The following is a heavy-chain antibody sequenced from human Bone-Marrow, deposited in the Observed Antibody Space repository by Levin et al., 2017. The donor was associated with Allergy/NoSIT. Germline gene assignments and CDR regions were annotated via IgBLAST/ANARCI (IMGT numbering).Heavy chain of an antibody. Sequence: PGGSLRLSCAASGFTFSSYEMNWVRQAPGKGLEWVSYISSSGSTIYYADSVKGRFTISRDNAKNSLYLQMNSLRAEDTAVYYCARAGSCYSFDYWGQGTLVTVSS. CDR2: ISSSGSTI. CDR3: ARAGSCYSFDY. J-gene: IGHJ4*02. V-gene: IGHV3-48*03. CDR1: GFTFSSYE. D-gene: IGHD2-15*01.